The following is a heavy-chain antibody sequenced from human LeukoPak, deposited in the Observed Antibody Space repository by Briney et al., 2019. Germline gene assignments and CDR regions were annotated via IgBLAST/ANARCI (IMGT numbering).Heavy chain of an antibody. CDR3: SRERVAVAGTVAPHYYYGMDV. J-gene: IGHJ6*02. CDR1: GFTFSSYE. CDR2: ISSSGSTI. Sequence: GGSLRLSCAASGFTFSSYEMNWVRQAPGKGLEWVSYISSSGSTIYYADSVKGRFTISRDNAKNSLYLQMNSLRAEDTAVYYCSRERVAVAGTVAPHYYYGMDVWGQGTTVTVSS. V-gene: IGHV3-48*03. D-gene: IGHD6-19*01.